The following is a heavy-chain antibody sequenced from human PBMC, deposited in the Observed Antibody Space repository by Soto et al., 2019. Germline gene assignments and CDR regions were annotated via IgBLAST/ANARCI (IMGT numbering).Heavy chain of an antibody. D-gene: IGHD1-1*01. J-gene: IGHJ4*02. V-gene: IGHV3-9*01. CDR2: INWNGGSE. CDR1: GFSFDDYA. CDR3: ARSGQQGADYFDY. Sequence: EVQLLQSGGGVVQPGRSLRLSCVGSGFSFDDYAMHWVRQVPGKGLEWVAGINWNGGSEDYSDAVRGRFVIARDHGKRSVYLEMMSLSAEDTGVYYCARSGQQGADYFDYWGQGTLVSVSS.